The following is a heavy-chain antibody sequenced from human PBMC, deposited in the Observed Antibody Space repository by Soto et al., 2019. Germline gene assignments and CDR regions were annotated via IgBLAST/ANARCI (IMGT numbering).Heavy chain of an antibody. CDR3: ARDGDSGPPGYYYYYYGMDV. D-gene: IGHD5-12*01. V-gene: IGHV3-21*01. CDR1: GFTFSSYS. CDR2: ISSSSSYI. J-gene: IGHJ6*02. Sequence: EVQLVESGGGLVKPGGFLRLSCAASGFTFSSYSMNWVRQAPGKGLEWVSSISSSSSYIYYAYSVKGRFTISRDNAKNSLYLQMKSLRAEDTAVYYCARDGDSGPPGYYYYYYGMDVWGQGTTVTVSS.